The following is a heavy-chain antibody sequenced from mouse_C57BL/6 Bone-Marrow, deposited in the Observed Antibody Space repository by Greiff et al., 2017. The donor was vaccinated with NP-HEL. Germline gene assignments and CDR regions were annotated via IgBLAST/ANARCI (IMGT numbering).Heavy chain of an antibody. V-gene: IGHV5-16*01. CDR1: GFTFSDYY. CDR2: INYDGSST. D-gene: IGHD2-3*01. Sequence: EVKLVESEGGLVQPGSSMKLSCTASGFTFSDYYMAWVRQVPEKGLEWVANINYDGSSTYYLDSLKSRFIISRDNAKNILYLQMSSLKSEDTATYYCARSSGYSGGFAYWGQGTLVTVSA. J-gene: IGHJ3*01. CDR3: ARSSGYSGGFAY.